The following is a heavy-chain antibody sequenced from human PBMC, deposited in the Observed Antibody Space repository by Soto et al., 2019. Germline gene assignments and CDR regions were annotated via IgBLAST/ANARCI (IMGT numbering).Heavy chain of an antibody. CDR1: GGTVARSHW. CDR2: VYHTGDT. J-gene: IGHJ5*02. V-gene: IGHV4-4*02. CDR3: AREIVAAGGNNYFDP. D-gene: IGHD5-12*01. Sequence: QVQLQKSGPRLVKPSGSLSLTCGVSGGTVARSHWWSGVRQSPGGGLEWIGNVYHTGDTNFNPSLQSRVTMSLDKSNNQFALRVNSLTAAATAVSFCAREIVAAGGNNYFDPRGAGNLVTESS.